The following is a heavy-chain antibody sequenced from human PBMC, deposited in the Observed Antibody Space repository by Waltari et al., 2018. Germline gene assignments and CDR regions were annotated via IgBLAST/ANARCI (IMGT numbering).Heavy chain of an antibody. V-gene: IGHV4-4*07. CDR2: IYASGHI. CDR3: GRKDGDI. J-gene: IGHJ4*02. Sequence: QLQLRDSGPGRGKPSETRSLTCPVSGVSITTYYWTWARQSAGGELEWIGRIYASGHIDYNPSLKSRLTMSVDTSQNQISLKVNSVTAADTAVYYCGRKDGDIWGQGTLVTVSS. CDR1: GVSITTYY. D-gene: IGHD7-27*01.